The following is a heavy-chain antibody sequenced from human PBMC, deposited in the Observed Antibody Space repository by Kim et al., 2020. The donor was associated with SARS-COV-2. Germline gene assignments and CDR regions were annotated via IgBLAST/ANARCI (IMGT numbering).Heavy chain of an antibody. CDR2: ICWDGGSI. CDR3: AKDCRRFFAGVCYDY. J-gene: IGHJ4*02. V-gene: IGHV3-9*01. D-gene: IGHD2-8*01. CDR1: GFTFDDYA. Sequence: GGSLRLSCAASGFTFDDYAMHWVRQAPGKGLEWVSGICWDGGSICYADSVKGRFTISRDNAKNSLYLQMNSLRAEDTALYYCAKDCRRFFAGVCYDYCGQGALVTVSS.